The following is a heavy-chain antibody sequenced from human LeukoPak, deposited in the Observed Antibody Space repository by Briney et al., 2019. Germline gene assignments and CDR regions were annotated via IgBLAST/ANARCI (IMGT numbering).Heavy chain of an antibody. D-gene: IGHD6-13*01. CDR2: ISHRGST. J-gene: IGHJ4*02. Sequence: SETLSLTCTVSGYSISNGYYWGWIRQPPGKGLEWVGSISHRGSTYYNPSLRSRITISLDRSKQKFSLKLTSVTAADTAVYYCATRGRYSSSWYLFDYWGQGTLVTVSS. CDR3: ATRGRYSSSWYLFDY. CDR1: GYSISNGYY. V-gene: IGHV4-38-2*02.